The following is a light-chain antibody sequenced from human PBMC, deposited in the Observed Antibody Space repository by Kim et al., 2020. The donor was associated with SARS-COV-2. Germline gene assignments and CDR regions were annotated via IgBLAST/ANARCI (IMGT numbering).Light chain of an antibody. Sequence: APGKTDRITCGGNNIGSKSVHWYQQKPGQAPVLVIYNDNDRPSGIPKRFSGSDSGNAATLTISRVEAGDEADYYCQVWDSSSDHPVFGGGTQLTVL. CDR1: NIGSKS. V-gene: IGLV3-21*04. J-gene: IGLJ3*02. CDR2: NDN. CDR3: QVWDSSSDHPV.